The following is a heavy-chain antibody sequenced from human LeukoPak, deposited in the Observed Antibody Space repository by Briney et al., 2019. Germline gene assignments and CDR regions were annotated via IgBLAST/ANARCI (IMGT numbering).Heavy chain of an antibody. D-gene: IGHD3-22*01. J-gene: IGHJ1*01. Sequence: GGSLRLSCAASGSTFSSYRMHWVRQAPGKGLVWVSRIKSDGSTNYADSVKGRFTISRDNAKNTVSLQMNTLRAEDTGVYYCARIPSEIEGYYPEYFRHWGQGTLVTVSS. CDR3: ARIPSEIEGYYPEYFRH. CDR2: IKSDGST. CDR1: GSTFSSYR. V-gene: IGHV3-74*01.